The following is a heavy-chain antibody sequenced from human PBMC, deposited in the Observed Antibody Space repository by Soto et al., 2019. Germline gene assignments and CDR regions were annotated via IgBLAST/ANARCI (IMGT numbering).Heavy chain of an antibody. D-gene: IGHD6-6*01. CDR1: GGSISSYY. CDR2: IYYSGST. J-gene: IGHJ2*01. Sequence: TVSGGSISSYYWSWIRQPPGKGLEWIGYIYYSGSTNYNPSLKSRVTISVDTSKNQFSLKLSSVTAADTAVYYCARGYSSSSRRWYFDLWGRGTLVTVSS. V-gene: IGHV4-59*01. CDR3: ARGYSSSSRRWYFDL.